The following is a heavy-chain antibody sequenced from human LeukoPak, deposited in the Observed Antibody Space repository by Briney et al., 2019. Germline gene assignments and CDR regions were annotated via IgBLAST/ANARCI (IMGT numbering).Heavy chain of an antibody. D-gene: IGHD5-12*01. V-gene: IGHV1-18*04. CDR3: AREERDSGYDMTSAYSYSMDV. CDR1: GYTFTSYG. Sequence: ASVKVSCKASGYTFTSYGISWVRQAPGQGLEWMGWISAYNGNTNYAQKLQGRVTMTTDTSTSTAYMELRSLRSDDTAVYYCAREERDSGYDMTSAYSYSMDVWGKGTTVTVSS. J-gene: IGHJ6*04. CDR2: ISAYNGNT.